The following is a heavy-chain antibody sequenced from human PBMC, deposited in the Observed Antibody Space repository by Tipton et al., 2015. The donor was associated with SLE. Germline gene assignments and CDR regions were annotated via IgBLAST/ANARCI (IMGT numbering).Heavy chain of an antibody. V-gene: IGHV4-61*05. CDR2: IYYSGST. J-gene: IGHJ4*02. CDR1: GGSISSSSYY. CDR3: ARVTPRAVRGAYYFDY. Sequence: TLSLTCTVSGGSISSSSYYWGWIRQPPGKGLEWIGYIYYSGSTNYNPSLKSRVTISVDTSKNQFSLKLSSVTAADTAVYYCARVTPRAVRGAYYFDYWGQGTLVTVSS. D-gene: IGHD3-10*01.